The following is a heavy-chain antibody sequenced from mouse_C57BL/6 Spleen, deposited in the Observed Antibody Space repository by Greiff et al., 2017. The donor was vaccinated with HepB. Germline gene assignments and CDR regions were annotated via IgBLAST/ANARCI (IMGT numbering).Heavy chain of an antibody. CDR1: GYTFTSYG. V-gene: IGHV1-81*01. CDR3: APPLGDYAMDY. CDR2: IYPRSGNT. Sequence: QVQLQQSGAELARPGASVKLSCKASGYTFTSYGISWVKQSTGQGLEWIGEIYPRSGNTYYNEKFKGKATLTADKSSSTAYMELRSLTSEDSAVYFCAPPLGDYAMDYWGQGTSVTVSS. D-gene: IGHD6-1*01. J-gene: IGHJ4*01.